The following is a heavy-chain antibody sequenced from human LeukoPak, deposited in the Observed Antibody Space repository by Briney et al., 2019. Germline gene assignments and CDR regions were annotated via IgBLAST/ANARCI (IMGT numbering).Heavy chain of an antibody. J-gene: IGHJ4*02. Sequence: PGGSLRLSCAASGFTFSSYAMSWVRQAPGKGLEWVSAITGSGGSTYYADSVKGRFTISRDNSKNMLYLQMNSLRAEDTAVYYCARSIPYGTTWYGCSDYWGQGTLVTVSS. CDR2: ITGSGGST. CDR3: ARSIPYGTTWYGCSDY. V-gene: IGHV3-23*01. CDR1: GFTFSSYA. D-gene: IGHD6-13*01.